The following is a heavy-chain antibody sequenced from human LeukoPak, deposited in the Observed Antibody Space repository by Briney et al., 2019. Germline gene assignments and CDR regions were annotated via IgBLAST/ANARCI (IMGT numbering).Heavy chain of an antibody. J-gene: IGHJ4*02. V-gene: IGHV1-2*02. CDR1: GYTFTGYY. Sequence: ASVKVSCKASGYTFTGYYMHWVRQAPGQGLEWMGWINPNSGGTNYAQKFQGRVTMTRDTSISTAYMELSRLRSDDTAVYYCARDLRGLTMVRGVIGYWGQGTLVTVSS. CDR3: ARDLRGLTMVRGVIGY. D-gene: IGHD3-10*01. CDR2: INPNSGGT.